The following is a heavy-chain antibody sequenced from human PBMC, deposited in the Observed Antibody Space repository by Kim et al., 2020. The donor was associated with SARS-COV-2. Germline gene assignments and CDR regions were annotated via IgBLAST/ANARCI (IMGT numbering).Heavy chain of an antibody. D-gene: IGHD3-10*01. CDR1: GFIFSSYA. CDR2: ISGSGGGT. V-gene: IGHV3-23*01. CDR3: AKTPGPRGALITRYYFDY. J-gene: IGHJ4*02. Sequence: GGSLRLSCAASGFIFSSYAMSWVRQAPGKGLEWVSLISGSGGGTYYADSVKGRFTISRDNSKNTLYLQMNSLRAEDTAVYYCAKTPGPRGALITRYYFDYWGQGTLVTVSP.